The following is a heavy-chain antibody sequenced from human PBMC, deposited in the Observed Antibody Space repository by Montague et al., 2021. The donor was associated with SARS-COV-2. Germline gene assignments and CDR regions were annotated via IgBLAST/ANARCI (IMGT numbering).Heavy chain of an antibody. V-gene: IGHV4-59*01. Sequence: SETLSLTCTVSAGSISSNYFNWICQPPGQGLEWIGFIYLGGSTDTNYNPSLKSRVTISVDTSKSQFTLSLISVTAADTAVYYCARGGGYSSSPLDFWGQGSLVSVSS. J-gene: IGHJ4*02. CDR3: ARGGGYSSSPLDF. D-gene: IGHD5-18*01. CDR1: AGSISSNY. CDR2: IYLGGST.